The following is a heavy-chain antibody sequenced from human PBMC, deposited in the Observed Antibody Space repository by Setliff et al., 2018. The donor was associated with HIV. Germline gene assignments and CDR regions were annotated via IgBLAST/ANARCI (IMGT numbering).Heavy chain of an antibody. Sequence: NPSETLSLTCTVSGGAINSHYWSWIRQPPGMRLEWIGFIYYTGITTYIPSFENRVTIEVDTSKNQFSLKLHSVSAADTALYYCARHSRRGWFDSWGQGTLVTVS. D-gene: IGHD1-1*01. V-gene: IGHV4-59*11. J-gene: IGHJ5*01. CDR2: IYYTGIT. CDR1: GGAINSHY. CDR3: ARHSRRGWFDS.